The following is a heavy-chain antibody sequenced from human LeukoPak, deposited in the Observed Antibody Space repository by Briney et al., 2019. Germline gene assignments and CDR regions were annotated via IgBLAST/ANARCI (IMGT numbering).Heavy chain of an antibody. J-gene: IGHJ4*02. CDR1: GYSISSGYY. V-gene: IGHV4-38-2*02. D-gene: IGHD1-26*01. CDR3: ARDLGRGVDY. Sequence: SETLSLTCAVSGYSISSGYYWGWIRQPPGKGLEWIGSIYHSGSTYYNPSLKGRVTMSVDTSKNQFSLKLSSVTAADTAVYYCARDLGRGVDYWGQGTLVTVSS. CDR2: IYHSGST.